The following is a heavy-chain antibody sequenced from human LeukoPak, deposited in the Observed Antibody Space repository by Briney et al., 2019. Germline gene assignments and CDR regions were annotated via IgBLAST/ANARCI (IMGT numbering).Heavy chain of an antibody. CDR3: ARGENSGWYYFDY. Sequence: GASVKVSCKASGYSFTSYDISWVRQAPGQGLEWMGWISPYNGNTIHAQKLQGRVTMTTDTSTGTAYMELRSLRSDDTAVYYCARGENSGWYYFDYWGQGTLVTVSS. V-gene: IGHV1-18*01. D-gene: IGHD6-19*01. CDR1: GYSFTSYD. CDR2: ISPYNGNT. J-gene: IGHJ4*02.